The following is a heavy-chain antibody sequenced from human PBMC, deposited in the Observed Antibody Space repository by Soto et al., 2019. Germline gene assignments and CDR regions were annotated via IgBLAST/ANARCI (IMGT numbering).Heavy chain of an antibody. CDR1: GFTFSSFT. CDR2: ISYDDGTNK. Sequence: QVQLVESGGGVVQPGRSLRLSCAASGFTFSSFTMHWVRQAPGKGLEWVAVISYDDGTNKDYADSVKGRFTISRDNPKNTMYVQMNRLRAEDTAVYYCARSIAVAGTPEFDYWGQGTLVTVSS. J-gene: IGHJ4*02. D-gene: IGHD6-19*01. V-gene: IGHV3-30-3*01. CDR3: ARSIAVAGTPEFDY.